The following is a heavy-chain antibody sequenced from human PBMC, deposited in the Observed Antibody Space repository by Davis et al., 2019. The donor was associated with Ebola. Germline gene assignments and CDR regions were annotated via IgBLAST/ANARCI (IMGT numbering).Heavy chain of an antibody. V-gene: IGHV3-23*01. CDR3: AKDPGVTTLVY. CDR1: GFTFSSYA. D-gene: IGHD4-17*01. CDR2: ISGSGGST. J-gene: IGHJ4*02. Sequence: ESLKISCAASGFTFSSYAMSWVRQAPGKGLEWVSAISGSGGSTYYADSVKGRFTISRDNSKNTLYLQMNSLRAEDTAVYYCAKDPGVTTLVYWGQGTLVTVSS.